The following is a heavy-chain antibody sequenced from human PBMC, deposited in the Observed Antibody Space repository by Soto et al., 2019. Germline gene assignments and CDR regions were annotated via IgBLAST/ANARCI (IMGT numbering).Heavy chain of an antibody. CDR1: GFTVSSNY. D-gene: IGHD3-3*01. CDR2: IYSGGST. Sequence: GGSLRLSCAASGFTVSSNYMSWVRQAPGKGLEWVSVIYSGGSTYYADSVKGRFTISRDNSKNTLYLQMNSLRAEDTAVYYCARDRIYYDFWSGYREVDYYGMDVWGQGTTVTVSS. V-gene: IGHV3-53*01. J-gene: IGHJ6*02. CDR3: ARDRIYYDFWSGYREVDYYGMDV.